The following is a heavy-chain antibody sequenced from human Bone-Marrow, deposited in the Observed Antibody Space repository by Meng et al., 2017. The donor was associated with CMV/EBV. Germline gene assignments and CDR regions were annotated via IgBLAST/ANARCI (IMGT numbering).Heavy chain of an antibody. D-gene: IGHD4-11*01. V-gene: IGHV3-30-3*01. J-gene: IGHJ6*02. CDR2: IRYAGNNK. Sequence: GGSLRLSCAASGFTFSSYVMHWVRQAPGKGLEWVAFIRYAGNNKFYADSVKGRFTISRDNAKNSLYLQMNSLRAEDTAVYYCARDHVLQYAARDYYYYGMDVWGQGTTVTVSS. CDR3: ARDHVLQYAARDYYYYGMDV. CDR1: GFTFSSYV.